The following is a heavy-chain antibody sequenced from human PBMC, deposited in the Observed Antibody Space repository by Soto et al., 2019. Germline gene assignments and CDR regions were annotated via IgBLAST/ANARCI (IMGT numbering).Heavy chain of an antibody. V-gene: IGHV3-30*02. D-gene: IGHD6-6*01. CDR2: IWYDGSNK. Sequence: GGSLRLSCAASGFTFSSYGMHWVRQAPGKGLEWVAVIWYDGSNKYYADSVKGRFTISRDNSKNTLYLQMNSLRAEDTAVYYCAKYQLPRSYTTRYYFAYWTQRTLVTVSS. CDR3: AKYQLPRSYTTRYYFAY. CDR1: GFTFSSYG. J-gene: IGHJ4*02.